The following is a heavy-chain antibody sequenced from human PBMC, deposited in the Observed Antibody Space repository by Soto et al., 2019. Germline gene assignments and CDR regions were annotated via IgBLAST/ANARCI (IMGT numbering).Heavy chain of an antibody. D-gene: IGHD3-16*01. Sequence: PGGVPRLSCAASGFTFSSYAMSWVRQAPGKGLEWVSAISGSGGSTYYADSVKGRFTISRDNSKNTLYLQMNSLRAEDTAVYYCAKDSGGHFDYWGQGTLVTVSS. CDR3: AKDSGGHFDY. CDR1: GFTFSSYA. J-gene: IGHJ4*02. CDR2: ISGSGGST. V-gene: IGHV3-23*01.